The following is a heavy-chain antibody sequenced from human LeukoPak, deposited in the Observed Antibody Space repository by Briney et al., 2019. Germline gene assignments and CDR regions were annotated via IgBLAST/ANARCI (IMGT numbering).Heavy chain of an antibody. CDR2: INPSGGST. Sequence: GASVKVSCKASGYTFISYYMHWVRQAPGQGLEWMGIINPSGGSTSYAQKFQGRVTMTRDTSTSTVYMELSSLRSEDTAVYYCARGEYDFWSGYLSLQGSFHMDVWGKGTTVTVSS. V-gene: IGHV1-46*01. D-gene: IGHD3-3*01. CDR1: GYTFISYY. CDR3: ARGEYDFWSGYLSLQGSFHMDV. J-gene: IGHJ6*03.